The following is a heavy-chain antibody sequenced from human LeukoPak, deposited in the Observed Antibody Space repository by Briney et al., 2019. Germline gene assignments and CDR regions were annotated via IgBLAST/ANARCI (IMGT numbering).Heavy chain of an antibody. CDR2: INHSGST. CDR3: ASEKGYCSSTSCDSRASWFDP. V-gene: IGHV4-34*01. Sequence: SETLSLTCAVYGGSFSGYYWSWIRQPPGKGLQWIGEINHSGSTNYNPSLKSRVTISVDTSKNQFSLKLSSVTAADTAVYYCASEKGYCSSTSCDSRASWFDPWGQGTLVTVSS. D-gene: IGHD2-2*01. CDR1: GGSFSGYY. J-gene: IGHJ5*02.